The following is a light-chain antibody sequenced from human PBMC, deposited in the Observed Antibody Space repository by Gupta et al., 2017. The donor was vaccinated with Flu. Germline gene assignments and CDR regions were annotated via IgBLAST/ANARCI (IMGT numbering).Light chain of an antibody. V-gene: IGKV1-39*01. Sequence: DIQMTQSPSSLSASVGDRVTITCRAGQSVTSHLNWYQQKPGKAPKVLIFDVSSVQGGVPSRFSGSGSGTEFTLTISRLQPEDFATYYCQQSDNFPYTFGQGTKLDIK. CDR2: DVS. CDR1: QSVTSH. J-gene: IGKJ2*01. CDR3: QQSDNFPYT.